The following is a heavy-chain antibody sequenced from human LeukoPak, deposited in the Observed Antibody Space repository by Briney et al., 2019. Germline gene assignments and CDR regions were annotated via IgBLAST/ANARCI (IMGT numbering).Heavy chain of an antibody. CDR3: VRQKQHCDGGSCFPPDC. V-gene: IGHV4-39*01. J-gene: IGHJ4*02. D-gene: IGHD2-15*01. CDR1: GAXISSTSDY. Sequence: SETLSLTCTVSGAXISSTSDYWGWIRQPPGKGLEWIGTTYYGGRAYHNPSLRSRLTISVDTSKNQFSLKLNSVTATDTAIYYCVRQKQHCDGGSCFPPDCWGQGTLVTVSS. CDR2: TYYGGRA.